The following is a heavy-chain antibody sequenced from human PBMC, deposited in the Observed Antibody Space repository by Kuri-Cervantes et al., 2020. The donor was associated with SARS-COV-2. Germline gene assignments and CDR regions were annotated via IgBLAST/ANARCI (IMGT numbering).Heavy chain of an antibody. Sequence: GGSLRLSRAASGFTFSSYAMSWVRQAPGKGLEWVSAISGSGGSTYYADSVKGRFTISRDNSKNTLYLQMNSLRAEDTAVYYCAKDLGRPNWFDPWGQGTLVTVSS. CDR2: ISGSGGST. J-gene: IGHJ5*02. CDR1: GFTFSSYA. V-gene: IGHV3-23*01. CDR3: AKDLGRPNWFDP.